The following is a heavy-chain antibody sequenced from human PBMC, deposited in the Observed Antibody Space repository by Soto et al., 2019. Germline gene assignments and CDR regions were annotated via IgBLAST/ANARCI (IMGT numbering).Heavy chain of an antibody. V-gene: IGHV4-4*08. J-gene: IGHJ6*02. CDR3: ARDGKVDIDRGGYYYYDMDV. Sequence: WTWIRQPPGEGLEWIGNIFTSGSANYAPSLKTRVTISVDTSKNQFSLKLTSVTAADTAVYYCARDGKVDIDRGGYYYYDMDVWGQGTTVTVSS. CDR2: IFTSGSA. D-gene: IGHD5-12*01.